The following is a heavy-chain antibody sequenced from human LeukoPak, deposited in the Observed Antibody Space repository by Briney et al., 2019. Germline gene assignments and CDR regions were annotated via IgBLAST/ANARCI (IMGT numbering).Heavy chain of an antibody. J-gene: IGHJ4*02. Sequence: GSSVKVSCKASGGTFSSYAISWVRQAPGQGLEWMGGIIPIFGTANYAQKFQGRVTITADESTSTAYMELSSLRSEDTAVYYCARGWGNYYGSGSYFDYWGQGTLVTVSS. CDR2: IIPIFGTA. CDR3: ARGWGNYYGSGSYFDY. CDR1: GGTFSSYA. D-gene: IGHD3-10*01. V-gene: IGHV1-69*01.